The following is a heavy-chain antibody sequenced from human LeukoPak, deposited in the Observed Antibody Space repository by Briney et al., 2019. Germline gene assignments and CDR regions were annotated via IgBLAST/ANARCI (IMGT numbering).Heavy chain of an antibody. CDR3: ARDGSYYRDWFDP. V-gene: IGHV4-38-2*02. J-gene: IGHJ5*02. CDR2: IYHSGTT. CDR1: GYSISTGYF. D-gene: IGHD1-26*01. Sequence: SETLSLTCTISGYSISTGYFWGWIRQTPGKGLEWIGSIYHSGTTYYNPSLKSRVTTSVDTSENQFSLKLNSVTAADTAVYYCARDGSYYRDWFDPWGQGTLVTVSS.